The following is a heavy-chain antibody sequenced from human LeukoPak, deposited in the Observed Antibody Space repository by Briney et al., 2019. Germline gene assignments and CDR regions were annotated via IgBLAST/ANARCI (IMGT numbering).Heavy chain of an antibody. Sequence: GGSLRLSCAASGFTFSSYAMTWVRQAPGKGLEWVSGISGSGDSTYYADSVKGRFTISRDNSKNTLYLQMNSLRAEDTAVYYCAKYRSYYDSSGYYYWGAFDIWGQGTMVTVSS. J-gene: IGHJ3*02. CDR2: ISGSGDST. CDR3: AKYRSYYDSSGYYYWGAFDI. V-gene: IGHV3-23*01. D-gene: IGHD3-22*01. CDR1: GFTFSSYA.